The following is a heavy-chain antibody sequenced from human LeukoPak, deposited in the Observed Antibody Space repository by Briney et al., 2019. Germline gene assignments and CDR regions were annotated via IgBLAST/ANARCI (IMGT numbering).Heavy chain of an antibody. CDR1: GFTFSGYG. CDR2: ISYDGSNK. Sequence: GGSRRLSCAASGFTFSGYGMHWVRQAPGKGLEWVAVISYDGSNKYYADSVKGRFTISRDNSKNTLYLQMNSLRAEDTAVYYCAKGGRYDSAFDYWGQGTLVTVSS. J-gene: IGHJ4*02. CDR3: AKGGRYDSAFDY. D-gene: IGHD5-12*01. V-gene: IGHV3-30*18.